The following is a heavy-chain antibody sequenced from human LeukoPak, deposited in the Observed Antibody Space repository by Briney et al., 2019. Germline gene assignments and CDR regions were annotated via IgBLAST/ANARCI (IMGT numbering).Heavy chain of an antibody. V-gene: IGHV1-18*01. D-gene: IGHD3-9*01. CDR1: GYTFTSYG. CDR2: ISAYNGNT. CDR3: ARDRSQGYFDWLLSNTNAFDI. Sequence: ASVKVSCKASGYTFTSYGITWMRQAPGQGLEWTGWISAYNGNTNYAQKLQGRVTMTTDTSTSTAYMELRSLRSDDTAVYYCARDRSQGYFDWLLSNTNAFDIWGQGTMVTVSS. J-gene: IGHJ3*02.